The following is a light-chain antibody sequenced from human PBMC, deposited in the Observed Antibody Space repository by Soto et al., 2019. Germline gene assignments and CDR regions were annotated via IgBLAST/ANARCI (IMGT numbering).Light chain of an antibody. CDR1: SSDVGGYNH. CDR2: EVT. CDR3: SSYAGSNNLI. Sequence: QSALTQPPSASGSPGQSVTISCTGTSSDVGGYNHVSWYQQHPGKAPKLIISEVTRRPSGVPDRFSGSKFGNTASLTVSGIQAEDEADYYCSSYAGSNNLIFGGGTKLTVL. J-gene: IGLJ2*01. V-gene: IGLV2-8*01.